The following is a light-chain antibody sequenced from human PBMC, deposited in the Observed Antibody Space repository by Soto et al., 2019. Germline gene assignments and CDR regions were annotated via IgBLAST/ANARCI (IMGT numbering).Light chain of an antibody. CDR1: HTIATY. V-gene: IGKV1-33*01. Sequence: IQMTQSPSSLSASVGDGVTLTCRASHTIATYLNWYQQKPGKAPKLLIYDASNLETGVPSRFSGSGSGTDFTFTISSLQPEDIATYYCQQYDNLPYTFGQGTKLQIK. J-gene: IGKJ2*01. CDR3: QQYDNLPYT. CDR2: DAS.